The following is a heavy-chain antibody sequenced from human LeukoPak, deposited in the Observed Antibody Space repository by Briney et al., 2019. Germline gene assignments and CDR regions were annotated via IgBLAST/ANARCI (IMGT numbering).Heavy chain of an antibody. Sequence: ASVKVSCKASGYTFTAYYVHWVRQAPGEGLEWLGWINPNSGGTKYSQKFQGRVTMTRDTSISTAYMELTRLRADDTAMYYCARPDGYNYNYGIDVWGQGTMVTVSS. CDR2: INPNSGGT. CDR1: GYTFTAYY. CDR3: ARPDGYNYNYGIDV. J-gene: IGHJ6*02. D-gene: IGHD5-24*01. V-gene: IGHV1-2*02.